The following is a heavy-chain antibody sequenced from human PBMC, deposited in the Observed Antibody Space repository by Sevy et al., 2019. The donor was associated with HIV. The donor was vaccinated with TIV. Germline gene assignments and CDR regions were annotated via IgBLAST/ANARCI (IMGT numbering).Heavy chain of an antibody. Sequence: GGSLRLSCAASGFTFTEFVMSWVRQAPGKGLEWVSTINSGGGRKYYADSVKGRFTISRDNSQNTLDLQMNSLRAEDTAVYYCVKDVVGGYYDSSGYSDHWGQGTLVTVSS. J-gene: IGHJ4*02. CDR3: VKDVVGGYYDSSGYSDH. CDR2: INSGGGRK. V-gene: IGHV3-23*01. D-gene: IGHD3-22*01. CDR1: GFTFTEFV.